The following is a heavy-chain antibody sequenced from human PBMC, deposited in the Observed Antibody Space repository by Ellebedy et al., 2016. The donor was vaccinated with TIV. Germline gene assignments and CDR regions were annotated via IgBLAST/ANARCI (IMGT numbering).Heavy chain of an antibody. CDR2: INHSGST. V-gene: IGHV4-34*01. Sequence: MPSETLSLTCTVSGGSISSYYWSWIRQPPGKGLEWIGEINHSGSTNYNPSLKSRVTISVDTSKNQFSLKLSSVTAADTAVYYCASMYGSDYDYWGQGTLVTVSS. CDR1: GGSISSYY. CDR3: ASMYGSDYDY. J-gene: IGHJ4*02. D-gene: IGHD3-10*01.